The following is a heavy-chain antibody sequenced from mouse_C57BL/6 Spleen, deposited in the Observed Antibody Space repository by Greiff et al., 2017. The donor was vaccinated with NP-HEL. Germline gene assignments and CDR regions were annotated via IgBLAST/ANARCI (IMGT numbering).Heavy chain of an antibody. D-gene: IGHD1-1*01. CDR2: IYPGSGST. CDR1: GYTFTSYW. CDR3: ARRRDYYGFFDY. Sequence: QVQLKQPGAELVKPGASVKMSCKASGYTFTSYWITWVKQRPGQGLEWIGDIYPGSGSTNYNEKFKSKATLTVDTSSSTAYMQLSSLTSEDSAVYYCARRRDYYGFFDYWDQGTTLTVSS. J-gene: IGHJ2*01. V-gene: IGHV1-55*01.